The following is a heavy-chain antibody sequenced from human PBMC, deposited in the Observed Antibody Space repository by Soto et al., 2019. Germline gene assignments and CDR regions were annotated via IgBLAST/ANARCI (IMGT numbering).Heavy chain of an antibody. V-gene: IGHV3-48*02. J-gene: IGHJ6*02. D-gene: IGHD3-10*01. CDR1: GFTFSSHA. Sequence: GGSLRLSCAASGFTFSSHAMNWVRQAPGKGLEWVSFISSTSSTKNYADSVKGRFTISRDNAKNSLYLQMSSLRDEDTAVYYCARRITMVRGPYYYYGLDVWGQGTTVTVS. CDR3: ARRITMVRGPYYYYGLDV. CDR2: ISSTSSTK.